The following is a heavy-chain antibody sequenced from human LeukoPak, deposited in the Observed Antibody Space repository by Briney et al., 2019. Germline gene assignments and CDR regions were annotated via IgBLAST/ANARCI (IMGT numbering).Heavy chain of an antibody. CDR1: GYTLTELS. CDR2: FDPEDGET. J-gene: IGHJ5*02. CDR3: ASCVLPSSRDSDVNWFDP. Sequence: GASVKVSCKVSGYTLTELSMHWVRQAPGKGLEWMGGFDPEDGETIYAQKFQGRVTITADESTSTAYMELSSLRSEDTAVYYCASCVLPSSRDSDVNWFDPWGQGTLVTVSS. D-gene: IGHD5-24*01. V-gene: IGHV1-24*01.